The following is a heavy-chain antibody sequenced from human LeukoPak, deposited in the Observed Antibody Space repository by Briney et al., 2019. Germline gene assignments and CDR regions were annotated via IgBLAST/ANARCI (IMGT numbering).Heavy chain of an antibody. J-gene: IGHJ4*02. V-gene: IGHV4-39*07. D-gene: IGHD6-19*01. CDR3: ARVALGYSSGWHPTYFDY. CDR2: MYYSGST. CDR1: GGSISSSGYY. Sequence: PSETLSLTCTVSGGSISSSGYYWGWIRQPPGKGLEWIGSMYYSGSTYYNPSLKSRVTISVDTSKNQFSLKLSSVTAADTAVYYCARVALGYSSGWHPTYFDYWGQGTLVTVSS.